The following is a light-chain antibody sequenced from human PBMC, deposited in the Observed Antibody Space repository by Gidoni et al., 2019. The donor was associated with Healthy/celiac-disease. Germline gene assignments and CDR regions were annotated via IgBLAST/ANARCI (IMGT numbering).Light chain of an antibody. CDR1: SSNIGSNY. CDR3: AAWDDSLSGWV. J-gene: IGLJ3*02. V-gene: IGLV1-47*01. CDR2: RNN. Sequence: QSVLTQPPSASGTPEQRVTISCSGSSSNIGSNYVYWYQQLPGTAPKLLIYRNNQRPSGVPDRFSGSKSGTSASRAISGLRSEDEADYYCAAWDDSLSGWVFGGGTKLTVL.